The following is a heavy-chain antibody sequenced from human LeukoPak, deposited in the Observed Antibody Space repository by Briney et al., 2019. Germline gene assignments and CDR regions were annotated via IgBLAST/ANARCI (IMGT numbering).Heavy chain of an antibody. J-gene: IGHJ4*02. CDR2: IYSGGIT. V-gene: IGHV3-66*01. D-gene: IGHD6-19*01. CDR3: ARDPHYSSGWNDY. CDR1: GFTVSSNS. Sequence: GGSLRLSCAASGFTVSSNSMSWVRQAPGKGLEWVSVIYSGGITYYADSVKGRFTISRDNSKNTLYLQMNSLRAEDTAVYFCARDPHYSSGWNDYWGQGTLVTVSS.